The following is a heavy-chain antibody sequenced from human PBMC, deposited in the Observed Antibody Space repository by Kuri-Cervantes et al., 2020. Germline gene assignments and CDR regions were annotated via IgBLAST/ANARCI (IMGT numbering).Heavy chain of an antibody. CDR1: GGTFSSYA. D-gene: IGHD3-16*01. V-gene: IGHV1-69*04. J-gene: IGHJ6*02. Sequence: SVKVSCKASGGTFSSYAISWVRQAPGQGLEWMGRIIPILGIANYAQKFQGRVTITADKSTSTAYMELSSLRSEDTAVYYCARVDSIYTGPYGMDVWGQGTTVTVSS. CDR2: IIPILGIA. CDR3: ARVDSIYTGPYGMDV.